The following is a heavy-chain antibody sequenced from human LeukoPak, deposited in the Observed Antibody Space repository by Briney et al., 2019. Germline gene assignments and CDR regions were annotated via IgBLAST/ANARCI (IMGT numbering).Heavy chain of an antibody. J-gene: IGHJ4*02. CDR2: IYTSGST. Sequence: SETLSDTCTVSGVSISSYYWSWIWQPAGKGLEWIGHIYTSGSTNYNPSLKSRVTMSVDTSKNQFSLKLSSVTAADTAVYYCARAVSSSWFHYFDYWGQGTLVTVSS. CDR3: ARAVSSSWFHYFDY. CDR1: GVSISSYY. D-gene: IGHD6-13*01. V-gene: IGHV4-4*07.